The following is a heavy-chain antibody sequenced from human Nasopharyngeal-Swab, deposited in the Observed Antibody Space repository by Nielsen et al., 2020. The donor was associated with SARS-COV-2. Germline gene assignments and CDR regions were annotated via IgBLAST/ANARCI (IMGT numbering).Heavy chain of an antibody. J-gene: IGHJ4*02. V-gene: IGHV4-31*03. CDR2: IYYSGST. CDR1: GGSISSGGYY. CDR3: ARGRRGSSWYFFYFDY. D-gene: IGHD6-13*01. Sequence: SETLSLTCTVSGGSISSGGYYWSWIRQHPGKGLEWIGYIYYSGSTYYNPSLKSRVTISVDTSKNQFSLKLSSVTAADTAVYYCARGRRGSSWYFFYFDYWGQGTLVTVSS.